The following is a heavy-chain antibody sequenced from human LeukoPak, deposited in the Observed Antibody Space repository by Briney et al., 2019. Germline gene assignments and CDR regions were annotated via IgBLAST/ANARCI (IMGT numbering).Heavy chain of an antibody. V-gene: IGHV4-59*01. J-gene: IGHJ4*02. Sequence: SETLSLTCTVSVGSISTYYWSCIREPPGKGLEWIGHIYYSGSTNYNPSLKSRVTLSVDTSKNQYSLKLSSVTAADPAVYYCAREQGVYWGQGTLVTVSS. D-gene: IGHD3-16*01. CDR3: AREQGVY. CDR1: VGSISTYY. CDR2: IYYSGST.